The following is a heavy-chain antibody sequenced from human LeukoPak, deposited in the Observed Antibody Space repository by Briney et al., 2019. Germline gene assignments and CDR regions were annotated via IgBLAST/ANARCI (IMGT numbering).Heavy chain of an antibody. CDR1: GFTVSSNY. D-gene: IGHD6-19*01. CDR2: IYSGGST. J-gene: IGHJ4*02. Sequence: GGSLRLSCAASGFTVSSNYMSWVRQAPGKGLEWVSVIYSGGSTYYADSVKGRFTISRGNSKNTLYLQMNSLRAEDTAVYYCARGSAGSIAVAGTFDYWGQGTLVTVSS. V-gene: IGHV3-53*01. CDR3: ARGSAGSIAVAGTFDY.